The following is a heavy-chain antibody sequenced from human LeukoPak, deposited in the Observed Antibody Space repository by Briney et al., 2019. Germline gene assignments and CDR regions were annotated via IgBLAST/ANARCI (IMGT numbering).Heavy chain of an antibody. D-gene: IGHD3-10*01. CDR1: GFTFSSYS. V-gene: IGHV3-21*01. CDR2: ISSSSSYI. Sequence: GGSLRLSCAASGFTFSSYSMNWVRQAPGKGLEWVSSISSSSSYIYYADSVKGRFTISRDNAKSSLYLQMNSLRAEDTAVYYCARDLEYYYGSGSYYSHWGQGTLVTVSS. CDR3: ARDLEYYYGSGSYYSH. J-gene: IGHJ4*02.